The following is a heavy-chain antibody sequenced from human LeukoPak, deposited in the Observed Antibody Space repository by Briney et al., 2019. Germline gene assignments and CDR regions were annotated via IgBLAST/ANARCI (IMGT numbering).Heavy chain of an antibody. D-gene: IGHD1-26*01. CDR3: TRDPILGAPDYFDY. CDR2: IRYDGNNK. V-gene: IGHV3-30*02. Sequence: PGGSLRLSCAASGFTFSTYGMHWVRQAPGKGLEWVTFIRYDGNNKYYADSVKGRFTISRDNSKNTMYLQMNNLREEDTAVYYCTRDPILGAPDYFDYWGQGTLVTVSS. CDR1: GFTFSTYG. J-gene: IGHJ4*02.